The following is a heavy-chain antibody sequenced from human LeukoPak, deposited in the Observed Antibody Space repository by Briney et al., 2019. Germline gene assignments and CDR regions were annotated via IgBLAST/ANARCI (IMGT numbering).Heavy chain of an antibody. J-gene: IGHJ6*02. CDR1: GGTFSSYA. V-gene: IGHV1-69*13. D-gene: IGHD3-10*01. CDR3: ARDLYYYGSGSYYHAYYYYGMDV. CDR2: IIPIFGTA. Sequence: SVKVSFTASGGTFSSYAISWGRQAPGQGLEWMGGIIPIFGTANYAQKFQSRVTITSDESTSTAYMEMISLRSEDTAVYYCARDLYYYGSGSYYHAYYYYGMDVWGQGTTVTVSS.